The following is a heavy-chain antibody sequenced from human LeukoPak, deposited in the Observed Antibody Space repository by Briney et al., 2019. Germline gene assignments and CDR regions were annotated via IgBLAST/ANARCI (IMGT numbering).Heavy chain of an antibody. CDR3: ARAGFSAGSYSVDY. CDR1: GGSISSGGYS. V-gene: IGHV4-30-2*01. Sequence: KASQTLSLTCAVSGGSISSGGYSWSWIRQPPGKGLDWIGYIYHSGSTYYNPSLKSRVTISVDRSKNQFSLKLSSVTAADTAVYYCARAGFSAGSYSVDYWGQGTLVTVSS. D-gene: IGHD3-10*01. CDR2: IYHSGST. J-gene: IGHJ4*02.